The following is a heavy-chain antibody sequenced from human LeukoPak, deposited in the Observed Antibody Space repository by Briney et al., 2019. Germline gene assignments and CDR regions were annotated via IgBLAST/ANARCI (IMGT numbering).Heavy chain of an antibody. CDR3: ARPSSYGSGSFNAFDI. J-gene: IGHJ3*02. CDR2: MYHSGST. Sequence: MTSETLSLTCAVSGGSISSSNWWSWVRQPPGKGLEWIGEMYHSGSTSYNPSLKSRVTISLGESKNQFSLKLSSVTAADTAIYYCARPSSYGSGSFNAFDIWGQGTMVTVSS. V-gene: IGHV4-4*02. D-gene: IGHD3-10*01. CDR1: GGSISSSNW.